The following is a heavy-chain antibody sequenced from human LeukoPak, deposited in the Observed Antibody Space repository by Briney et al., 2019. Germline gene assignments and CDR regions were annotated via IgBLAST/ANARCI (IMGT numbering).Heavy chain of an antibody. J-gene: IGHJ5*02. CDR3: ARAAAYGVWFDP. D-gene: IGHD4-17*01. CDR2: INPNSGGT. Sequence: ASVKVSCKASGYTFTGYYMHWVRQAPGQGLEWMGWINPNSGGTNYAQKFQGRVTMTRDTSISTAYMELSRLRSDDTAVYYCARAAAYGVWFDPWGQGTLVTVSS. V-gene: IGHV1-2*02. CDR1: GYTFTGYY.